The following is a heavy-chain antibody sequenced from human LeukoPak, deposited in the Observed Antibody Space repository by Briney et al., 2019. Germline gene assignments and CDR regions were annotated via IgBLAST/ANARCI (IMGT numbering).Heavy chain of an antibody. Sequence: SGGSLSPSCAASGFTFNTHAMSWVRQAPGKGLEWVSGINGNGASTYYSDSVKGRFTISRDNSKNTLYLQMSSLRAEDTAVYYCAKDQGYSYYYLDYWGQGNLVTVSS. V-gene: IGHV3-23*01. D-gene: IGHD5-18*01. CDR2: INGNGAST. J-gene: IGHJ4*02. CDR3: AKDQGYSYYYLDY. CDR1: GFTFNTHA.